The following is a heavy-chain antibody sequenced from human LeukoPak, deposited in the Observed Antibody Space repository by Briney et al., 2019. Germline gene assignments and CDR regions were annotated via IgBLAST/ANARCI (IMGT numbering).Heavy chain of an antibody. D-gene: IGHD2-2*01. CDR3: AKDEDQLLPNWFDP. CDR2: IRYDGSNK. J-gene: IGHJ5*02. CDR1: GFTFSSYG. Sequence: PGGSLRLSCAASGFTFSSYGMHWVRQAPGKGLEWVAFIRYDGSNKYYADSVKGRFTISRDNSKNTLYLQMNSLRAEDTAVYYCAKDEDQLLPNWFDPWGQGTLVTVSS. V-gene: IGHV3-30*02.